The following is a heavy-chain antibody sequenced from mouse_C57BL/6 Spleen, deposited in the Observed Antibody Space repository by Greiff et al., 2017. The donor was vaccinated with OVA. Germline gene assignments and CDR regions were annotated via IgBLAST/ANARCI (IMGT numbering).Heavy chain of an antibody. D-gene: IGHD1-3*01. CDR1: GYTFTSYW. J-gene: IGHJ2*01. V-gene: IGHV1-50*01. CDR3: ASRSGNYYFDY. Sequence: VQLQQPGAELVKPGASVKLSCKASGYTFTSYWMQWVKQRPGQGLEWIGEIDPSNSYTNYNQKFKGKATLTVDTSSSTAYMQLSSLTSDDSAVYYCASRSGNYYFDYWGQGTTLTVSS. CDR2: IDPSNSYT.